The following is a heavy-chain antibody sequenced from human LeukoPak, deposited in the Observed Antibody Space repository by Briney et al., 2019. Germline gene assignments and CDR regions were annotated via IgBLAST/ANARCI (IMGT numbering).Heavy chain of an antibody. D-gene: IGHD2-21*02. CDR2: FYYSGST. V-gene: IGHV4-59*01. CDR3: ARAYCGGDCYSDAFDI. Sequence: SETLSLTCTVSGGSISSYYWSWIRQPPGKGLEWIGYFYYSGSTNYNPSLKSRVTISVDTSKNQFSPKLSSVTAADTAVYYCARAYCGGDCYSDAFDIWGQGTMVTVSS. CDR1: GGSISSYY. J-gene: IGHJ3*02.